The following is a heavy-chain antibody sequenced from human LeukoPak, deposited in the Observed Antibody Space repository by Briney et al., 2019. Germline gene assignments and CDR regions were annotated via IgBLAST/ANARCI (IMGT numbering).Heavy chain of an antibody. CDR3: ARDFDDYGDYVSDY. CDR1: GGPISSGSYY. D-gene: IGHD4-17*01. J-gene: IGHJ4*02. Sequence: SETLSLTCTVSGGPISSGSYYWSWIRQPAGKGLEWIGRIYTSGSTNYNPSLKSRVTISVDTSKNQFSLKLSSVTAADTAVYYCARDFDDYGDYVSDYWGQGTLVTVSS. V-gene: IGHV4-61*02. CDR2: IYTSGST.